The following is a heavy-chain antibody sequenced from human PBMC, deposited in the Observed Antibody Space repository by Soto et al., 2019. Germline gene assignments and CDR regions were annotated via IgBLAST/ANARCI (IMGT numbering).Heavy chain of an antibody. CDR1: GGSISNYY. J-gene: IGHJ4*02. CDR3: ARDYRSSGDYFDS. Sequence: PSETLSLTCTVSGGSISNYYWNWIRQSPGKGLEWIGYIYSSGSTHYNPSLQNRVTISIDTSKNQFSLKLTSVTAADAALYYCARDYRSSGDYFDSWGQGTLVTVSS. D-gene: IGHD3-10*01. CDR2: IYSSGST. V-gene: IGHV4-59*12.